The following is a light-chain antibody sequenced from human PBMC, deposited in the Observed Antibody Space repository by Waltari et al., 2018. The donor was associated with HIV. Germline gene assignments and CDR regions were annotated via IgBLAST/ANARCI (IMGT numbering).Light chain of an antibody. CDR2: DNN. Sequence: QSVLTQPPSVSAAPGQKVTISCSGSTSNIGKNYVSWYQQIPETAPKPIIYDNNKRPSGIPDRFSGSKSGTSATLASTGLQTGDEADYFCGTWDSSVSAGVFGGGTKLTVL. J-gene: IGLJ3*02. CDR3: GTWDSSVSAGV. V-gene: IGLV1-51*01. CDR1: TSNIGKNY.